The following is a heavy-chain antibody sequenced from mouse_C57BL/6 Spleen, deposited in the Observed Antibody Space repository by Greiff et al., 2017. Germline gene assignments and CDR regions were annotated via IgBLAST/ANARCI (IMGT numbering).Heavy chain of an antibody. CDR3: ARGSGSSSYFDY. Sequence: QVQLQQPGAELVKPGASVKLSCKASGYTFTSYWMHWVKQRPGQGLEWIGMIHPNSGSTNYNEKFKSKATLTVDKSSSTAYMQLSSLTSEDSAVYYCARGSGSSSYFDYWGQGTTLTVSS. CDR2: IHPNSGST. V-gene: IGHV1-64*01. J-gene: IGHJ2*01. D-gene: IGHD1-1*01. CDR1: GYTFTSYW.